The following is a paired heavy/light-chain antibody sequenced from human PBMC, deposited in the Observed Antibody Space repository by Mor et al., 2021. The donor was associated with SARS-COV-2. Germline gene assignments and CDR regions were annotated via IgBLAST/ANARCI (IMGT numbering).Light chain of an antibody. J-gene: IGKJ1*01. V-gene: IGKV3-20*01. Sequence: EIVLTQSPGTLSLSPGGRATLSCRASQTIRSGYLAWYQQKPGQAPRLLIYDVSTRATDIPARFSGSGSGTDFTLTISRLEPEDFAVYYCQHYGNSPGSTFGQGTKVEI. CDR1: QTIRSGY. CDR3: QHYGNSPGST. CDR2: DVS.
Heavy chain of an antibody. V-gene: IGHV3-20*04. D-gene: IGHD3-22*01. CDR2: ITWNGGST. Sequence: QLMETGGGVVRPGESLRLSCVVFAFNFDDYGMSWVRQAPGKGLEWVSGITWNGGSTGYADSVRGRFTMSRDNAKNSLYLQMDSLRVEDTAFYYCARDRCDRSRCQAAHNELDFWGQGILVTVSS. CDR3: ARDRCDRSRCQAAHNELDF. J-gene: IGHJ4*02. CDR1: AFNFDDYG.